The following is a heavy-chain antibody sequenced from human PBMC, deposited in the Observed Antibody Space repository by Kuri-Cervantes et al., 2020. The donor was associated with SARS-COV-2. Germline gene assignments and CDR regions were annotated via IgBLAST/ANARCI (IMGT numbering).Heavy chain of an antibody. Sequence: GESLKISCVVSGFTFSSYGMHWVRQAPGKGLEWVAVISYDGTIRYYADSVKGRFTISRDNSRNTVDLQMNSLRGDDTAVYYCAKAVRGHYASGSRDTGGMDVWGQGATVTVSS. D-gene: IGHD3-10*01. CDR2: ISYDGTIR. V-gene: IGHV3-30*18. CDR3: AKAVRGHYASGSRDTGGMDV. J-gene: IGHJ6*01. CDR1: GFTFSSYG.